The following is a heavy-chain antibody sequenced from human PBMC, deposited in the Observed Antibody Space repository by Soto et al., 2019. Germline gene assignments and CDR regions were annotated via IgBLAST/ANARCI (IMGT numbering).Heavy chain of an antibody. Sequence: QVQLVQSGAEVKKPGASVKVSCKASGYTFSSYGISWVRQAPGQGLEWMGWTSAYNDNTKYAHNLQGRVTMTTDTSTSTDFRELRSRRSDDTAVYYCARESPPADYWGQGTLVTVSS. CDR2: TSAYNDNT. CDR3: ARESPPADY. V-gene: IGHV1-18*01. J-gene: IGHJ4*02. CDR1: GYTFSSYG.